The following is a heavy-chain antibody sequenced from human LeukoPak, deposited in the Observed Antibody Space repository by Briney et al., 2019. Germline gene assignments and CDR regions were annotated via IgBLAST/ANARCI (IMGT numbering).Heavy chain of an antibody. CDR2: IYYSGST. CDR3: ARLEGLYSYGSDY. D-gene: IGHD5-18*01. J-gene: IGHJ4*02. V-gene: IGHV4-39*01. Sequence: SETLSLTCTVSGGSISSSSYYWGWIRQPPGKGLEWIGSIYYSGSTYYNPSLKSRVTISVDTSKNQFSLKLSSVTAADTAVYYCARLEGLYSYGSDYWGQGTLVTVSS. CDR1: GGSISSSSYY.